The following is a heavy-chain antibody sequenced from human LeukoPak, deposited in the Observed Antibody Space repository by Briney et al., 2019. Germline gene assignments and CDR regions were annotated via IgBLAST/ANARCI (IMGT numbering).Heavy chain of an antibody. CDR2: ISSSSSYI. V-gene: IGHV3-21*01. CDR1: GFTFSSYS. J-gene: IGHJ4*02. CDR3: ARDGWIQPFDY. D-gene: IGHD5-18*01. Sequence: PGRSLRLSCAASGFTFSSYSMNWVRQAPGKGLEWVSSISSSSSYIYYADSVKGRFTISRDNAKNSLYLQMNSLRAEDTAVYYCARDGWIQPFDYWGQGTLVTVSS.